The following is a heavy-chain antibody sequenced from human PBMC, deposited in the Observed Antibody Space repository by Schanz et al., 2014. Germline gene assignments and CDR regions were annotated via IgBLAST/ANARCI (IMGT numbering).Heavy chain of an antibody. CDR1: GFNFGSHG. Sequence: VQLVESGGGVVQPGRSLRLSCAASGFNFGSHGMHWVRQAPGKGLEWVSAISGSGGSTYYADSVKGRFTISRDNSKNTLYLQMNSLRAEDTAVYYCAKGRFGELSAFDIWGQGTMXTVSS. CDR2: ISGSGGST. D-gene: IGHD3-10*01. J-gene: IGHJ3*02. V-gene: IGHV3-23*04. CDR3: AKGRFGELSAFDI.